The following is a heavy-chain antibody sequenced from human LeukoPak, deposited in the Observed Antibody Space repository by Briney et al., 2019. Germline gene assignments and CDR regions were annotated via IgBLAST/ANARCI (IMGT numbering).Heavy chain of an antibody. V-gene: IGHV3-30*04. CDR3: ARDNNDAFDI. CDR2: ISYDGSNK. J-gene: IGHJ3*02. CDR1: GFTFSSYA. Sequence: SGGSLRLSCAASGFTFSSYAMHWVRQAPGKGLEWVAVISYDGSNKYYADSVKGRFTISRDNSKNTLYLQMNSLRAEDTAVYYCARDNNDAFDIWGQGTMVTVSS. D-gene: IGHD2/OR15-2a*01.